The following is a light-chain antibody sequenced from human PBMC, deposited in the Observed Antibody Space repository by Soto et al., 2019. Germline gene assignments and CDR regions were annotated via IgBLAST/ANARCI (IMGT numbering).Light chain of an antibody. CDR3: GTWDSSLSVHV. Sequence: QSVLTQPPSVSAAPGQKVTISCSGSSSNIGNNYVSWYQQVPGTAPKLLIYDNNKRPSGNPDRFSGSKSGTSATLGISGLQTGDEADYYCGTWDSSLSVHVFGIGTKVTV. CDR1: SSNIGNNY. CDR2: DNN. V-gene: IGLV1-51*01. J-gene: IGLJ1*01.